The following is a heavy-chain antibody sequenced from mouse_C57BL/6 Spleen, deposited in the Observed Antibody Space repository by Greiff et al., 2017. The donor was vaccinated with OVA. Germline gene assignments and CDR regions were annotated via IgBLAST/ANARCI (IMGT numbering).Heavy chain of an antibody. CDR1: GFNIKDYY. CDR2: IDPEDGDT. CDR3: ARSDATEDYFDY. V-gene: IGHV14-2*01. J-gene: IGHJ2*01. D-gene: IGHD6-1*01. Sequence: EVQLQQSGAELVKPGASVKLSCTASGFNIKDYYMHWVKQRTEQGLEWIGRIDPEDGDTKYAPKFQGKATITADTSSNTAYLQLSSLTSEDTAVYYCARSDATEDYFDYWGQGTTLTVSS.